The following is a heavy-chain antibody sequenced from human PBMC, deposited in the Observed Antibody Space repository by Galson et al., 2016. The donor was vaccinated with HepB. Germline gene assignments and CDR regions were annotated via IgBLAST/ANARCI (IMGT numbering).Heavy chain of an antibody. CDR3: AKLSGSSWQRGPWFDP. J-gene: IGHJ5*02. CDR1: GYRFTSYW. CDR2: IYPDDSDA. Sequence: QSGAEVKKPGESLKISCKGSGYRFTSYWIAWVRQMPGKGLEWMGIIYPDDSDARYSPTFQGQVTFSVDKSITTAYLQWSSLKASDSGMYYCAKLSGSSWQRGPWFDPWGQGTLVTVSS. D-gene: IGHD2-15*01. V-gene: IGHV5-51*01.